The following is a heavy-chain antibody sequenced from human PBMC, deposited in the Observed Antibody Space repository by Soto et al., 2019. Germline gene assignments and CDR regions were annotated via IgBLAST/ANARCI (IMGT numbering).Heavy chain of an antibody. V-gene: IGHV1-8*01. J-gene: IGHJ6*02. CDR2: MNPNSGNT. Sequence: QAQLVQSGAEVKKPGASVKVSCKASGYTFTSYDINWVRQATGQGLEWMGWMNPNSGNTGSAQKFQGRVTITTNTSRSTPSMVLTSLISELTAVSYCATEKTSYGMDAWGQGTKVTVSS. CDR3: ATEKTSYGMDA. CDR1: GYTFTSYD.